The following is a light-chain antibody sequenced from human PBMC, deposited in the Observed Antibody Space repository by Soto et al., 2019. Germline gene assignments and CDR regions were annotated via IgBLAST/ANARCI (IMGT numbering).Light chain of an antibody. CDR2: GAS. CDR3: QQYNNWSIT. V-gene: IGKV3-15*01. Sequence: EIVLTQSAGTLSWSPGERATLSCRASQSVSSNLAWYQQTPGQAPRLLIYGASTRATGIPARFSGSGSGTEFTLTISGLQSEDFAVYYCQQYNNWSITFGQGTRLEIK. CDR1: QSVSSN. J-gene: IGKJ5*01.